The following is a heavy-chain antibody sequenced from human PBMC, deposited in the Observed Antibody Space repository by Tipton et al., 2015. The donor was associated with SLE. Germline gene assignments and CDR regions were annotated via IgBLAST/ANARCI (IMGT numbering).Heavy chain of an antibody. CDR2: MYYSGST. J-gene: IGHJ6*02. CDR3: VRDKGSADV. Sequence: GLVKPSETLSLTCTVSGGSISSNNYYWGWIRQPPGKGLEWIGSMYYSGSTYYNPSLKSRVTISVDTSKNRFSLKLSSVTAADTAVYYCVRDKGSADVWGQGTTVTVSS. V-gene: IGHV4-39*02. CDR1: GGSISSNNYY.